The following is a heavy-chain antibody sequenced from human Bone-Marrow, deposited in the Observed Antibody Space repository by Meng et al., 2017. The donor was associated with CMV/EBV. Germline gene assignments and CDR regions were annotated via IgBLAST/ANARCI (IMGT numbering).Heavy chain of an antibody. J-gene: IGHJ4*02. V-gene: IGHV3-15*01. D-gene: IGHD1-26*01. CDR1: GLTFSNAW. CDR3: TTLVGATPL. Sequence: GESLKISCAVSGLTFSNAWMSWVRQAPGKGLEWVGRIKSKTDGGTTDYAAPVKGRFTITRDDSKNTLYLQINSLKTEDTAFYYCTTLVGATPLWGQGTLVTVSS. CDR2: IKSKTDGGTT.